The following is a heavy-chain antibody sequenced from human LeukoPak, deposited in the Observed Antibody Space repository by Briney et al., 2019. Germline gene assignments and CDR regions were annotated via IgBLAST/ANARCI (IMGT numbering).Heavy chain of an antibody. CDR1: GYTFTSYG. CDR2: ISAYNGNT. Sequence: ASVKVSCKASGYTFTSYGITWVRQAPGQGLEWMGWISAYNGNTNYAQKLQGRVTVTTDTSTSTAYMELRSLISDDTAVYYCARGRMKQLVRTHFYYYYMDVWGKGTTVTVSS. J-gene: IGHJ6*03. V-gene: IGHV1-18*01. D-gene: IGHD6-6*01. CDR3: ARGRMKQLVRTHFYYYYMDV.